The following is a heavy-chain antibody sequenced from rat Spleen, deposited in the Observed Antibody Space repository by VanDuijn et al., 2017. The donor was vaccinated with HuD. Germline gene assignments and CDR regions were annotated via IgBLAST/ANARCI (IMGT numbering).Heavy chain of an antibody. CDR3: TRSYAGFTRHCIPY. J-gene: IGHJ3*01. CDR2: IWGDGST. Sequence: QVQLKESGPGLVQPSQTLSLICTVSGFSLISNSVHWVRQPPGKGLEWMGGIWGDGSTDYNSALKSRLSISRDTSKSQVFLKMNSLQTHHTAISFCTRSYAGFTRHCIPYWGQGILVTVSS. V-gene: IGHV2-1*01. CDR1: GFSLISNS. D-gene: IGHD1-11*01.